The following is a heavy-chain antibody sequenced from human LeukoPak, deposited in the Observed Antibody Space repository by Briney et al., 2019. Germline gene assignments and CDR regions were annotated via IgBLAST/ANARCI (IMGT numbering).Heavy chain of an antibody. CDR1: GFTFNTYV. CDR3: ATVYSSSPLRPMDV. J-gene: IGHJ6*02. Sequence: GSLRLSCAASGFTFNTYVMSWVRQAPGKGLEWVSAISGSGGGTYYVDSVKGRLTISRDNSKNTLYLQMNSLRAEDTAVYYCATVYSSSPLRPMDVWGQGTTVTVSS. D-gene: IGHD2-2*01. CDR2: ISGSGGGT. V-gene: IGHV3-23*01.